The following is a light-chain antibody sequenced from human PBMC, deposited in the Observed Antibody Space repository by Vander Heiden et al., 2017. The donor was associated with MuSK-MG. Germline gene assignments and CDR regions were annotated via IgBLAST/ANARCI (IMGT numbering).Light chain of an antibody. Sequence: EIVLTQSPGTLSLSPGERATLSCRASQSVSSSYLAWYQQKPGQAPRLLIYGASSRATGIPDRFSGSGSGTDFTLTISSLEPEDFAVYYCQQDCSSSLTFGGGNKVAIK. CDR3: QQDCSSSLT. J-gene: IGKJ4*01. V-gene: IGKV3-20*01. CDR2: GAS. CDR1: QSVSSSY.